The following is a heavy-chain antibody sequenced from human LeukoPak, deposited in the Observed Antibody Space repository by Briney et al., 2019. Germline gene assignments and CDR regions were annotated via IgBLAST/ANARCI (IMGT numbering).Heavy chain of an antibody. CDR1: GGSISSSSYY. D-gene: IGHD5-18*01. CDR2: IYYSGST. V-gene: IGHV4-39*01. Sequence: SETLSLTCTVSGGSISSSSYYWGWIRQPPGKGLEWIGSIYYSGSTYYNPSLKSRVTISVDTSKNQFSPKLSSVTAADTAVYYCATSETWIQLWSGPYYFDYWGQGTLVTVSS. J-gene: IGHJ4*02. CDR3: ATSETWIQLWSGPYYFDY.